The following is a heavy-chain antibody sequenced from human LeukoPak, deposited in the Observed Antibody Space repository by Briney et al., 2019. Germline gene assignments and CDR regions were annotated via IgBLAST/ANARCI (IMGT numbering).Heavy chain of an antibody. CDR2: INGGGVNT. CDR3: ARDGTTGTSDY. D-gene: IGHD1-1*01. CDR1: GFTFSSYA. V-gene: IGHV3-23*01. Sequence: GGSLRLSCAASGFTFSSYAMSWVRQAPGKGLEWVSTINGGGVNTHYADSVGGRFTISRDNSKNTLFLQMNSLRAEDTAVYYCARDGTTGTSDYWGQGTLVTVSS. J-gene: IGHJ4*02.